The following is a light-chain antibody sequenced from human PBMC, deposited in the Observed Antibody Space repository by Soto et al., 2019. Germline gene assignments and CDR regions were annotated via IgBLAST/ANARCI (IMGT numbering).Light chain of an antibody. J-gene: IGLJ1*01. CDR1: SSDVGGYNY. V-gene: IGLV2-14*01. Sequence: QSVLTQPASVSGSPGQSSTISCTGTSSDVGGYNYVSWYQQHPGKAPKLMIYDVSNRPSGVSNRFSGSKSGNTASLTISGLQAEDEAEYYCSSYTSSSTPYVFGTGTKVTVL. CDR2: DVS. CDR3: SSYTSSSTPYV.